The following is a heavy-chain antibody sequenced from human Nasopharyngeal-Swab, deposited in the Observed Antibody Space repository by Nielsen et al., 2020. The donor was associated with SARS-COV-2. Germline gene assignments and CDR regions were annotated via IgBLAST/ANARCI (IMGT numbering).Heavy chain of an antibody. CDR2: ISGSGGST. V-gene: IGHV3-23*01. D-gene: IGHD3-22*01. CDR1: GFTFSSYA. CDR3: AKGRGNVGYSSYFDY. Sequence: GGSLRLSCAASGFTFSSYAMSWVRQAPGKGLEWVSAISGSGGSTYYADSVKGRFTISRDNSQNTLYLQLNSLRAEDTAVYYCAKGRGNVGYSSYFDYWGQGTLVTVSS. J-gene: IGHJ4*02.